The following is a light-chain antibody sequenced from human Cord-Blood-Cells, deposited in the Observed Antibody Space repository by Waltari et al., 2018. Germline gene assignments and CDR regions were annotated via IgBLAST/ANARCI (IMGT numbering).Light chain of an antibody. CDR2: DVS. J-gene: IGLJ1*01. Sequence: QSALTQPRSVSGSPGQSVTISCTGTSSDVGGYNYVSWYQQHPGKAPKLMIYDVSKRPSGVPDRFSGSKSGNTAALTISGLQAEDEADYYCCSYAGSYHYVFGTGTKVTV. CDR1: SSDVGGYNY. V-gene: IGLV2-11*01. CDR3: CSYAGSYHYV.